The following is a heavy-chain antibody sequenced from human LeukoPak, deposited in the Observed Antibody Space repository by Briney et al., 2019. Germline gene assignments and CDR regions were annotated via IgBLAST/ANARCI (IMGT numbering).Heavy chain of an antibody. CDR2: INTGGVNT. CDR1: GFTFGDYG. Sequence: GGSLRLSCTAYGFTFGDYGMSWVRQAPGKGLEWVSSINTGGVNTHYADSVKGRFTISRDNSKNTLYLQMNRLRAEDTALYYCAPQLWDHPGPWGQGIVVTVSS. V-gene: IGHV3-23*01. D-gene: IGHD2-21*01. J-gene: IGHJ5*02. CDR3: APQLWDHPGP.